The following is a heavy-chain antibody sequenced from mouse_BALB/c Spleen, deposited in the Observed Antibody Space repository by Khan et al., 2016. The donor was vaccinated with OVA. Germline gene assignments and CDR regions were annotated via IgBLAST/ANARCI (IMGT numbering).Heavy chain of an antibody. V-gene: IGHV1-7*01. CDR3: RRRGLRWVIAY. D-gene: IGHD1-1*01. CDR1: GYTFINYW. Sequence: VQLQQSGAELAKPGATVKMSCKASGYTFINYWILWVKQRPGKGLEWIGYINTNTGYTKYNQNFKDKFTFTVDKSSSTAYMQLNNLTSEDSAVFYGRRRGLRWVIAYWGQGTTVTVSS. J-gene: IGHJ2*01. CDR2: INTNTGYT.